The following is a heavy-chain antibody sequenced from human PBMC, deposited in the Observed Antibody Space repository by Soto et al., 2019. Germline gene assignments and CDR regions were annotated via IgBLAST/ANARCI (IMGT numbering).Heavy chain of an antibody. D-gene: IGHD6-19*01. J-gene: IGHJ4*02. CDR1: GDSITSSNYY. CDR2: IYYSGST. V-gene: IGHV4-39*02. Sequence: QLQLQDSGPGLVKPSETLSLTCTVSGDSITSSNYYWAWIRHSPGKGLEWVGSIYYSGSTYYTPSIKSGVTISLDTSETHFSLRLSSVTAADEAVYYCERRRAGWGYYWGQGAMVTVSS. CDR3: ERRRAGWGYY.